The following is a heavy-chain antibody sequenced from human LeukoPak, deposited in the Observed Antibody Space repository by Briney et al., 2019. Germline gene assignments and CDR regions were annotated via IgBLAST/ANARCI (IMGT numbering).Heavy chain of an antibody. CDR3: ARVLSGYGSGRPNWFDP. D-gene: IGHD3-10*01. CDR2: INPNSGGK. V-gene: IGHV1-2*02. CDR1: GYTFTGYY. J-gene: IGHJ5*02. Sequence: SSVKVSCKASGYTFTGYYMHWVRQAPGQGLDWMGWINPNSGGKNYAQKFQGRSTITSDTANSTAYMEASRLRSDDTAVSYCARVLSGYGSGRPNWFDPWGQGTLVTVSS.